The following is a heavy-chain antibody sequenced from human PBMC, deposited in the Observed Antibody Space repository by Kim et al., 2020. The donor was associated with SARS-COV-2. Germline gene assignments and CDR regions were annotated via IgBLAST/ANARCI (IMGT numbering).Heavy chain of an antibody. J-gene: IGHJ3*02. D-gene: IGHD2-21*02. CDR2: IYYSGST. CDR1: GGSISSGGYY. Sequence: SETLSLTCTVSGGSISSGGYYWSWIRQHPGKGLEWIGYIYYSGSTYYNPSLKSRVTISVDTSKNQFSLKLSSVTAADTAVYYCARDGDYCGGDCSVAFDIWGQGTMVTVSS. CDR3: ARDGDYCGGDCSVAFDI. V-gene: IGHV4-31*03.